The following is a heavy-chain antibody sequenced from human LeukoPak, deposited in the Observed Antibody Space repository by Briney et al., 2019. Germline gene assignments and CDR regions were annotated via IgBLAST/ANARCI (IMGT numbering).Heavy chain of an antibody. CDR1: GFTFSSYA. D-gene: IGHD1-1*01. V-gene: IGHV3-23*01. J-gene: IGHJ5*02. CDR3: AKGSTNWDGYKGNYDA. Sequence: GGSLRLSCAASGFTFSSYAMTWVRQAPGKGLEWVSAISGSGSTTYYADSVKGRFTISRDNPKNTLYLEMNSLRVEDTAKYFCAKGSTNWDGYKGNYDAWGQGTQVTV. CDR2: ISGSGSTT.